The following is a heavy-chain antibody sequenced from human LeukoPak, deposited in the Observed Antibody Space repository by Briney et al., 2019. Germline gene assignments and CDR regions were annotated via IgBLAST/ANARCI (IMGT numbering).Heavy chain of an antibody. D-gene: IGHD3-9*01. CDR2: ISYDGSNN. V-gene: IGHV3-30*18. CDR3: AKDMYDILTGYDIGRDNWFDP. Sequence: PGGSLRLSCAASGFTFSSYAMSWVRQAPGKGLEWVAVISYDGSNNYYADSVKGRFTISRDNFKNTLYLQMNSLRAEDTAVYYCAKDMYDILTGYDIGRDNWFDPWGQGTLVSVSS. J-gene: IGHJ5*02. CDR1: GFTFSSYA.